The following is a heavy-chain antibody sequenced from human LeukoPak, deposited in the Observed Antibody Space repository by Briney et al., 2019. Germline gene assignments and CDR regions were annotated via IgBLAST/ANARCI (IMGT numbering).Heavy chain of an antibody. Sequence: GALRLSCVASGITFSNYAVSWVRPAPEKGLDWVSVISGSAHKIRYADSVKGRFTISRDNSENIVYLQMNNLRVEDTAVYYCAGRPTGYSSGYIHWGQGTLVTVSS. D-gene: IGHD5-18*01. V-gene: IGHV3-23*01. CDR1: GITFSNYA. CDR2: ISGSAHKI. J-gene: IGHJ4*02. CDR3: AGRPTGYSSGYIH.